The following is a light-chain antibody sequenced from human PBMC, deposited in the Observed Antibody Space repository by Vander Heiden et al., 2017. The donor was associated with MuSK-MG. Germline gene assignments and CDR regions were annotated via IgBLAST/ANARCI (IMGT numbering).Light chain of an antibody. CDR3: QQSFSSYT. CDR1: ESIRRY. V-gene: IGKV1-39*01. Sequence: DILMTKSPSSLSASVGDRVTITCRASESIRRYLNWYQYKPRKAPQLLIYATSSLQNGVPSRFSGSGSGTDFTLTITALRPEDFATYYCQQSFSSYTFGPGTKVQIK. J-gene: IGKJ2*01. CDR2: ATS.